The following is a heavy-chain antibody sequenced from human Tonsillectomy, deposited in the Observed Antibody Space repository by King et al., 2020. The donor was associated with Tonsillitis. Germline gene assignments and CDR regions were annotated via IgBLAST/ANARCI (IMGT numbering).Heavy chain of an antibody. J-gene: IGHJ4*02. CDR2: ISSSSSYI. V-gene: IGHV3-21*01. CDR1: GFTFSSYS. Sequence: VQLVESGGGLVKPGGSLRLSCAASGFTFSSYSMNWVRQAPGKGLEWVSSISSSSSYIYYADSVKGRFTISRDNAKNSLYLQMNSLRAEDTAVCYCARDRSSGWEPPDYWGQGTLVTVSS. CDR3: ARDRSSGWEPPDY. D-gene: IGHD6-19*01.